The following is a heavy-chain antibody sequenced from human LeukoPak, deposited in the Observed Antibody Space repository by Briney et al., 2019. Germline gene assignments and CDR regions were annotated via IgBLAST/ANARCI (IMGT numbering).Heavy chain of an antibody. CDR2: ISSSGSTI. CDR1: GFIFSVYY. Sequence: RGSLRLSCATSGFIFSVYYMSWISQAPGKGLEWVSFISSSGSTIYYADSVKGRFTISRDNSKNTLYLQMNSLRAEDTAVYYCARVGDSGSMATTDYFDYWGQGTLVTVSS. V-gene: IGHV3-11*04. D-gene: IGHD5-24*01. CDR3: ARVGDSGSMATTDYFDY. J-gene: IGHJ4*02.